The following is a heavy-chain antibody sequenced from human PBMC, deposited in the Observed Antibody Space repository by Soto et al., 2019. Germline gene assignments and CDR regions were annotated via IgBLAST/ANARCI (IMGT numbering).Heavy chain of an antibody. V-gene: IGHV3-30-3*01. Sequence: GGSLRLSCAASGFTFSNYAVHWVRQAPGKGLEWVAVISYDGGTKNYADSVKGRFTISRDNSRNTLYLQMNSLRVEDTAVYYCARGGPGYPTYYYFYGMDVWGQGTTVTVSS. CDR1: GFTFSNYA. CDR2: ISYDGGTK. D-gene: IGHD5-12*01. J-gene: IGHJ6*02. CDR3: ARGGPGYPTYYYFYGMDV.